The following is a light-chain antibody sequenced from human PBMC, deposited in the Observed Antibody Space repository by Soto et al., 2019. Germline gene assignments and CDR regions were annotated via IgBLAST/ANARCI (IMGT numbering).Light chain of an antibody. J-gene: IGKJ5*01. V-gene: IGKV1-33*01. CDR3: QQYESLPLT. CDR2: DAY. Sequence: IQMNQSPSSLSASVGYRVTITCQASQDINKNLIWYQQKPGKAPKLLIYDAYDLETGVPSRFSGSGSGTGFTFTISSLQPEDFATYYCQQYESLPLTFGQGTRLEIK. CDR1: QDINKN.